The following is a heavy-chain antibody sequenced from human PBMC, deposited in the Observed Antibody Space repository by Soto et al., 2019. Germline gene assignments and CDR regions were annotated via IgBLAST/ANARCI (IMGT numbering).Heavy chain of an antibody. Sequence: QLQLQESGPGLVKPSETLSLTCTVSGGSITITNYYWGWIRQPPGKGLEWIASIHTSGKIYSNPSLKGRVAIFVDPSMNQFSLGLSSVIAADTAVYYCATSTESTYFDNWGQGTLVTASS. D-gene: IGHD4-17*01. CDR1: GGSITITNYY. J-gene: IGHJ4*02. CDR3: ATSTESTYFDN. V-gene: IGHV4-39*01. CDR2: IHTSGKI.